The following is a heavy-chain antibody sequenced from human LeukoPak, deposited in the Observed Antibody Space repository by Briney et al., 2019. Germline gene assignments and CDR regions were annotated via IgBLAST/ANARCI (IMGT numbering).Heavy chain of an antibody. Sequence: GASVKVSCKASGYTFTGYYIHWVRQAPGQGLEWMGWINPNSGDTNYAQKFQGRVTMTRDTSISTAYMELSRLTSDDTAVYYCARGVVGTYYYYYMDVWAREPWSPSP. J-gene: IGHJ6*03. V-gene: IGHV1-2*02. D-gene: IGHD2-2*01. CDR1: GYTFTGYY. CDR3: ARGVVGTYYYYYMDV. CDR2: INPNSGDT.